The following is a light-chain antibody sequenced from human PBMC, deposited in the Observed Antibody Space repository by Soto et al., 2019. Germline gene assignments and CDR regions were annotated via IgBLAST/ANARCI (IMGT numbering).Light chain of an antibody. CDR2: DAS. CDR3: QQRSNWPPIT. Sequence: EVMLTQSPATLSLAPRERATLSCRASQSASGKLGWYQQKPGQAPRLLIYDASNRATGIPARFSGSGSGTDFTLTISSLEPEDFAVYYCQQRSNWPPITFGQGTRLEIK. V-gene: IGKV3-11*01. CDR1: QSASGK. J-gene: IGKJ5*01.